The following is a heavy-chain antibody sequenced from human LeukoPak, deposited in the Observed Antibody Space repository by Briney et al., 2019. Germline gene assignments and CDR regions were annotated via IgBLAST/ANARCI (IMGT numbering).Heavy chain of an antibody. J-gene: IGHJ4*02. D-gene: IGHD6-19*01. CDR3: ASYLSGWPMKY. CDR1: GGTFSSYA. CDR2: IIPIFGTA. V-gene: IGHV1-69*05. Sequence: SVKVSCKASGGTFSSYAISWVRQAPGQGLEWMGGIIPIFGTANYAQKFQGRVTMTRDMSTRTVYMELSSLRSEDTAVYYCASYLSGWPMKYWGQGTLVTVSS.